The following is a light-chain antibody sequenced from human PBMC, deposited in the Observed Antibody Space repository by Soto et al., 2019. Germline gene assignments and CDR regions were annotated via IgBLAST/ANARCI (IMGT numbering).Light chain of an antibody. Sequence: EIVLTQCPGTLSFSPAAGSSLFCRASQSVTNNQFAWFRQKPGQAPRLLIWGVSNRATGIPDRFSGSGSGTDFTLTISRLEPEDFVVFYCYQYGSTPPTFGQGTKVDIK. CDR1: QSVTNNQ. J-gene: IGKJ1*01. CDR2: GVS. V-gene: IGKV3-20*01. CDR3: YQYGSTPPT.